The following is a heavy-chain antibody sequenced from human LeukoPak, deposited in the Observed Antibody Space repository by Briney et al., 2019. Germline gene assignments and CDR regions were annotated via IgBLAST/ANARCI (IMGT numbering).Heavy chain of an antibody. CDR3: ARVYYSNSYDYWYFDL. D-gene: IGHD6-13*01. J-gene: IGHJ2*01. V-gene: IGHV4-59*01. Sequence: SETLSLTCTVSGGSISSYYWSWIRQPPGKGLGWIGYIYYSGSTNYNPSLKSRVTISVDTSKNQFPLKLSSVTAADTAVYYCARVYYSNSYDYWYFDLWGRGTLVTVSS. CDR1: GGSISSYY. CDR2: IYYSGST.